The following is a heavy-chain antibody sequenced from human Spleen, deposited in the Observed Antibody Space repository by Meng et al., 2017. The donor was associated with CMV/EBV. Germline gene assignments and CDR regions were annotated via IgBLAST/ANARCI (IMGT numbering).Heavy chain of an antibody. CDR2: IYSGGST. CDR3: ARDLEFGYYYDSSGYRAFDI. J-gene: IGHJ3*02. D-gene: IGHD3-22*01. CDR1: GFTVSSNY. V-gene: IGHV3-66*02. Sequence: GSLRLSCAASGFTVSSNYMSWVRQAPGKGLEGVSVIYSGGSTYYADSVKGRFTISRDNSKNTLYLQMNSLRAEDTAVYYCARDLEFGYYYDSSGYRAFDIWGQGTMVTVSS.